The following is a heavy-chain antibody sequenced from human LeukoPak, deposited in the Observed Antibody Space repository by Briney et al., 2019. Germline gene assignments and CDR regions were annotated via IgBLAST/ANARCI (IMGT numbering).Heavy chain of an antibody. J-gene: IGHJ5*02. CDR2: INHSGST. CDR1: GGSFSGYY. Sequence: SETLSLTCAVYGGSFSGYYWSWIRQPPGKGPEWIGEINHSGSTNYNPSLKSRVTISVDTSKNQFSLKLSSVTAADTAVYYCARIGYSYGWTNWFDPWGQGTLVTVSS. CDR3: ARIGYSYGWTNWFDP. V-gene: IGHV4-34*01. D-gene: IGHD5-18*01.